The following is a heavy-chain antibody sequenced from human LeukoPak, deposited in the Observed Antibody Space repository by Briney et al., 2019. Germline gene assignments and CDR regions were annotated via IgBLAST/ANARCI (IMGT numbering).Heavy chain of an antibody. CDR2: INSDGSGT. V-gene: IGHV3-74*01. CDR1: GNYW. D-gene: IGHD2/OR15-2a*01. Sequence: PGGSLRLSCAASGNYWMHWVRQAPGKGLVWVSHINSDGSGTSYADSVKGRFTISKDNAKDTVYLKMNSLRAEDTAVYYCVSFYETYWGRGTLVTVSS. J-gene: IGHJ4*02. CDR3: VSFYETY.